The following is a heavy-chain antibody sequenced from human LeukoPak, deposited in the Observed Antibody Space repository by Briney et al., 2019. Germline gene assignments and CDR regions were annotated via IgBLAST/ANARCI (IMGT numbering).Heavy chain of an antibody. D-gene: IGHD6-13*01. Sequence: ASVKVSCKASGYTFTGYYMHWVRQAPGQGLEWMGWINPNSGGTNYAQKFQGRVTMTRDTSISTAYMELSRLRSDDTAVYYCARAGSSSWYAPWVAFDIWGQGTMVTVSS. CDR2: INPNSGGT. CDR3: ARAGSSSWYAPWVAFDI. J-gene: IGHJ3*02. CDR1: GYTFTGYY. V-gene: IGHV1-2*02.